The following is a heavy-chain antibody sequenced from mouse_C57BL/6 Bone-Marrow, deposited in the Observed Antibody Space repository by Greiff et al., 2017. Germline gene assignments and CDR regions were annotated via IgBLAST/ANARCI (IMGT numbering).Heavy chain of an antibody. V-gene: IGHV2-2*01. Sequence: VQLQQSGPGLVQPSQSLSITCTVSGFSLTSYGVHWVPQSPGKGLEWLGVIWSGGSTDYNAAFISRLSISKDNSKSQVFFKMNSLQADDTAIYYCARNLLWLRRDAMDYWGQGTSVTVSS. J-gene: IGHJ4*01. CDR3: ARNLLWLRRDAMDY. CDR1: GFSLTSYG. CDR2: IWSGGST. D-gene: IGHD2-2*01.